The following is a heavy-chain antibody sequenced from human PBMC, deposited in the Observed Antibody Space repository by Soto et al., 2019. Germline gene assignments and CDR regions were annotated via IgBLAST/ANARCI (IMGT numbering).Heavy chain of an antibody. D-gene: IGHD5-18*01. CDR3: ARGSRMRIQDASGRDYSYHGLDV. Sequence: QVQLQQWGAGLLKPSETLSLNCAVYGGSFSGYYWSWIRQPPGKGLEWIGEINHRGSINYNPSLNSRVTMSVDTSKNQFSLKLNSVTAADTAVFYCARGSRMRIQDASGRDYSYHGLDVWGQWTAVTVSS. CDR1: GGSFSGYY. CDR2: INHRGSI. V-gene: IGHV4-34*01. J-gene: IGHJ6*02.